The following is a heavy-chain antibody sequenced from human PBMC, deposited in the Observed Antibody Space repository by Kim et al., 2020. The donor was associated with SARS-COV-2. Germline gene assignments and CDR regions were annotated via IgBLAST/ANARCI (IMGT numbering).Heavy chain of an antibody. CDR2: ISSSSSYT. Sequence: GGSLRLSCAASGFTFSDYYMSWIRQAPGKGLEWVSYISSSSSYTNYADSVKGRFTISRDNAKNSLYLQMNSLRAEDTAVYYCARDRLCRGGSCYYTTRLYWFDPWGQGTLVTVSS. D-gene: IGHD2-15*01. CDR1: GFTFSDYY. CDR3: ARDRLCRGGSCYYTTRLYWFDP. J-gene: IGHJ5*02. V-gene: IGHV3-11*05.